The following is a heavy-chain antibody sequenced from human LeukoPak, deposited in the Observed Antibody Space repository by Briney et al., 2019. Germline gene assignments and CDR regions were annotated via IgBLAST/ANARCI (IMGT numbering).Heavy chain of an antibody. CDR2: ISSSGSTI. CDR3: ARVGTAMVRLYYFDY. V-gene: IGHV3-11*04. CDR1: GFTFSDYY. D-gene: IGHD5-18*01. J-gene: IGHJ4*02. Sequence: GGSLRLSCAASGFTFSDYYMSWIRQAPGKGLEWVSYISSSGSTIYYADSVKGRFTISRDNAKNSLYLHMNSLRAEDTAVYYCARVGTAMVRLYYFDYWGQGTLVTVSS.